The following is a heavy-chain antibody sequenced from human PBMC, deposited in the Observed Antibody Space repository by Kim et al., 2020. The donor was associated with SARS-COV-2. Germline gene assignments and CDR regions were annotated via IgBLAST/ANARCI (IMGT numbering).Heavy chain of an antibody. Sequence: ASVKGRFTISRDDSKNTAYLQMNSLESEDTAVYYCGTRGYCSGGTCYSGYWGQGTRVTVSS. CDR3: GTRGYCSGGTCYSGY. J-gene: IGHJ4*02. D-gene: IGHD2-15*01. V-gene: IGHV3-73*01.